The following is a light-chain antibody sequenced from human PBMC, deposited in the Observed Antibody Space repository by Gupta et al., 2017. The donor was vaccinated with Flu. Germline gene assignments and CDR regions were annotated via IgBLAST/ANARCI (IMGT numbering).Light chain of an antibody. Sequence: SALTQPAYVAGTPGQSITIYCTGTSSDVGGHNYVSWYQQHPGKAPKLMIYEVSNRPSGVSNRFSGSKSGNTASLTISGLQAEDEADYYCSSYTSSSTLYVFGTGTKVTVL. CDR2: EVS. J-gene: IGLJ1*01. V-gene: IGLV2-14*01. CDR1: SSDVGGHNY. CDR3: SSYTSSSTLYV.